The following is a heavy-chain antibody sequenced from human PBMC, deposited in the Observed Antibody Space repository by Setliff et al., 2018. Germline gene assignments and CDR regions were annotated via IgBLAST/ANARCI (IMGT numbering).Heavy chain of an antibody. CDR2: IYHNGNT. CDR1: GDSISNYY. D-gene: IGHD5-18*01. V-gene: IGHV4-4*07. Sequence: PSETLSLTCTVSGDSISNYYWNWIRQPAGKGLEWIGRIYHNGNTNFNPSLKTRVTMSVDTSKNQFALNLRSVTAADSAVYYCARDRTAYSYGLDVWGQGTTVTVS. J-gene: IGHJ6*02. CDR3: ARDRTAYSYGLDV.